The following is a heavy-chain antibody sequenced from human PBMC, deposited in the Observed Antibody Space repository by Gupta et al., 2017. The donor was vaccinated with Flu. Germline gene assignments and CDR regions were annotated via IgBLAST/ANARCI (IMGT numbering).Heavy chain of an antibody. V-gene: IGHV3-74*01. CDR2: INSDGSST. CDR3: ARGAAYYDFWSGYYPGFDP. D-gene: IGHD3-3*01. J-gene: IGHJ5*02. Sequence: GLVWVSRINSDGSSTSYADSVKGRFTIARDNAKNTLYLQMNSLRAEDTAVYYCARGAAYYDFWSGYYPGFDPWGQGTLVTVSS.